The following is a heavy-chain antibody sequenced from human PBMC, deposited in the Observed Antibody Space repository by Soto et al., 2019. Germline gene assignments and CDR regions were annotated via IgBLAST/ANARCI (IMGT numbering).Heavy chain of an antibody. CDR3: AGGQYYFAY. J-gene: IGHJ4*02. V-gene: IGHV3-30*03. Sequence: QVQLVESGGGVVQSVTSLRLSCAASGFPFSSYGMHWVRQAPGKGLEWVEQISYDGSNKIYADSVKGRFTISRDNSKNTLYLQMSSLRAEDTAVYYCAGGQYYFAYCGQGTVVSVSS. CDR1: GFPFSSYG. CDR2: ISYDGSNK. D-gene: IGHD2-15*01.